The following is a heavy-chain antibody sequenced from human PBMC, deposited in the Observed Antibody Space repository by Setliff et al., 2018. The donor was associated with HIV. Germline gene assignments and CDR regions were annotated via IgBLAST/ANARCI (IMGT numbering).Heavy chain of an antibody. CDR1: GGSISSSTYY. J-gene: IGHJ6*03. D-gene: IGHD3-22*01. CDR3: ARETYYYDNPQYYYYYMDV. Sequence: LSLTCTVSGGSISSSTYYWGWIRQPPGKGLEWIGEINHSGSTNYNPSLKSRVTISVDTSKNQFSLKLRSVTAADTAVYYCARETYYYDNPQYYYYYMDVWGKGTTVTVSS. CDR2: INHSGST. V-gene: IGHV4-39*07.